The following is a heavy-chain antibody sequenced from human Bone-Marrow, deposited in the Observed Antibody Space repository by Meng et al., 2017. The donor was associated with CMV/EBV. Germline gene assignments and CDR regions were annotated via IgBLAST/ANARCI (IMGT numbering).Heavy chain of an antibody. Sequence: GESLKISCAVSGFTFDSSTMHWVRQAPGKGLEWVALIYHNGRMKSYADSVKGRFTISRDNAKNSLYLQMNSLRAEDTAVYYCARDKRVVPAAIAHYYGMDVWGQGTTVTVSS. CDR1: GFTFDSST. V-gene: IGHV3-30*04. D-gene: IGHD2-2*01. CDR2: IYHNGRMK. CDR3: ARDKRVVPAAIAHYYGMDV. J-gene: IGHJ6*02.